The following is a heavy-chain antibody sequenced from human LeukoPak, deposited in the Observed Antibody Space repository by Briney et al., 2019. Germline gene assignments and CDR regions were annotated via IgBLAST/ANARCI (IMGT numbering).Heavy chain of an antibody. Sequence: ASVRVSCKASGYTFIDYYMHWVRQAPGQGLEWMGWVAPNSGGTNYAQKFQGRVTLTRDTSISTAYMELYRLTSDDTAMYYCARDSGSSSFTHFDYWAQGTLVTVSS. CDR1: GYTFIDYY. CDR3: ARDSGSSSFTHFDY. CDR2: VAPNSGGT. V-gene: IGHV1-2*02. J-gene: IGHJ4*02. D-gene: IGHD6-13*01.